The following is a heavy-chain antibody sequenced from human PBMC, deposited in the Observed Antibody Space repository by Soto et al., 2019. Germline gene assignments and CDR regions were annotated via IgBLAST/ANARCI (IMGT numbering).Heavy chain of an antibody. Sequence: EVQLLESGGGLVQPGGSLRLSCAASGFTFSSYAMSWVRQAPGKGLEWVSAISGSGGSTYYADSVKGRFTISRDNSKNTLYLQMNSRRAEDTAVYYCAKGVRLRFLEWHPGYFDYWGQGTLVTVSS. V-gene: IGHV3-23*01. CDR3: AKGVRLRFLEWHPGYFDY. D-gene: IGHD3-3*01. CDR2: ISGSGGST. J-gene: IGHJ4*02. CDR1: GFTFSSYA.